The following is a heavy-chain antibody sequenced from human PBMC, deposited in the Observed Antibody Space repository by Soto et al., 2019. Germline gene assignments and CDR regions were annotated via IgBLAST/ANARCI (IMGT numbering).Heavy chain of an antibody. CDR3: ARHSSSWYLYYYYGMDV. Sequence: GESLKIFCNGSGYIFTSYWISWVRQMPGKGLEWMGRIDPSDSYTNYSPSFQGHVTISADKSISTAYLQWSSLKASDTAMYYCARHSSSWYLYYYYGMDVWGQGTTVTVSS. CDR2: IDPSDSYT. J-gene: IGHJ6*02. D-gene: IGHD6-13*01. CDR1: GYIFTSYW. V-gene: IGHV5-10-1*01.